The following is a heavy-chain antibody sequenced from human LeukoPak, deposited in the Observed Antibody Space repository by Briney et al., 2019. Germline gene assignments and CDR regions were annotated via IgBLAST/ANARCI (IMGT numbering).Heavy chain of an antibody. D-gene: IGHD5-18*01. CDR1: GYTFTGYY. J-gene: IGHJ4*02. CDR2: INPNSGGT. CDR3: ARGGGGYSYGLDY. Sequence: ASVKVSCKASGYTFTGYYMHWVRQAPGQGLEWMGWINPNSGGTNYAQKFQGRVTMTRDTSISTAYMELSRLRSDDTAAYYCARGGGGYSYGLDYWGQGTLVTVSS. V-gene: IGHV1-2*02.